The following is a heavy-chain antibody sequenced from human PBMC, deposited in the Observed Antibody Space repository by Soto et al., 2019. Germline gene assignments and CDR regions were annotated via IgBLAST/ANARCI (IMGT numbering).Heavy chain of an antibody. V-gene: IGHV4-59*01. D-gene: IGHD4-17*01. CDR2: IYYSGST. J-gene: IGHJ4*02. Sequence: PSETLSLTCTVSGGSINNNFWGWIRQPPGKGLEWIGYIYYSGSTNYNPSLKSRVTISVDTSKNQFSLKLSSVTAADTAVYYCARRYGASFDYWGQGTLVTVSS. CDR1: GGSINNNF. CDR3: ARRYGASFDY.